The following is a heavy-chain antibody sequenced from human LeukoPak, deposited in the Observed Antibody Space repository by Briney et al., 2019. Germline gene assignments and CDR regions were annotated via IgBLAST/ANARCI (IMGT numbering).Heavy chain of an antibody. CDR2: VAHGGSP. D-gene: IGHD6-13*01. CDR1: GDSITNNY. CDR3: ARAAAGSPFDY. Sequence: SETLSLTCTVSGDSITNNYWSWIRQPLGKGLEWIGYVAHGGSPKYNPSLKSRVTISLDTSKNDFSLKLSSVTAADTAVYYCARAAAGSPFDYWGQGTLVTVSS. J-gene: IGHJ4*02. V-gene: IGHV4-4*08.